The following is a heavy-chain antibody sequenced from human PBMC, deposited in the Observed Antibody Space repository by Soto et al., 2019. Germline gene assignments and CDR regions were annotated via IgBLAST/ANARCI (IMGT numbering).Heavy chain of an antibody. Sequence: QITLKESGPTLVKPTQTLTLTCTFSGFSLSTSGVGVGWIRQPPGKALEWLALIYWDDDKRYSPSLKSRLTITKDTSKNPVVLTMTNMDPVDTATYYCAHSDIVLVPAVTYWYFDLWGRGTLVTVSS. CDR3: AHSDIVLVPAVTYWYFDL. CDR1: GFSLSTSGVG. CDR2: IYWDDDK. D-gene: IGHD2-2*01. J-gene: IGHJ2*01. V-gene: IGHV2-5*02.